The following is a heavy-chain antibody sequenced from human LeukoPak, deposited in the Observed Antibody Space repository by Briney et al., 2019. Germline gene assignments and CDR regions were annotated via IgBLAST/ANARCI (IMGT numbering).Heavy chain of an antibody. CDR3: ARREWSSGSYVGFDY. CDR2: IYTSGST. D-gene: IGHD1-26*01. Sequence: SETLSLTCTVSGGSISSGSYYWSWIRQPAGKGLEWIGRIYTSGSTNYNPSLKSRVTISVDTSKNQFSLKLSSVTAADTAVYYCARREWSSGSYVGFDYWGQGTLVTVSS. V-gene: IGHV4-61*02. CDR1: GGSISSGSYY. J-gene: IGHJ4*02.